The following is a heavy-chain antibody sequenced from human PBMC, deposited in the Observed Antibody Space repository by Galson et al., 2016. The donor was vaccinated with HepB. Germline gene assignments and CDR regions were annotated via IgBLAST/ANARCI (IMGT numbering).Heavy chain of an antibody. CDR3: VRLPGYGGYENFDY. Sequence: QSGAEVKKPGESLKISCKGSGSRFTSYWIGWVRQMPGKGLEWMGIIYPGDSDIRYSPSFQDQVSISADRSFTTAYLQWSSLKASDTAVYYCVRLPGYGGYENFDYWGQGTLVTVSS. D-gene: IGHD5-12*01. CDR2: IYPGDSDI. V-gene: IGHV5-51*01. J-gene: IGHJ4*02. CDR1: GSRFTSYW.